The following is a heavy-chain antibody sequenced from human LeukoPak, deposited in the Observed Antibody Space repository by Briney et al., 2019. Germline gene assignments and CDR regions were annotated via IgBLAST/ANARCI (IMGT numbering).Heavy chain of an antibody. V-gene: IGHV3-23*01. J-gene: IGHJ1*01. D-gene: IGHD3-9*01. CDR1: GFTFSSYA. CDR3: AKDEYRSYYDISTGYYRGFPEYFQH. CDR2: ISGSGGST. Sequence: GGSLRLSCAASGFTFSSYAMSWVRQAPGKGLEWVSAISGSGGSTYYADSVKGRFTISRDNSKNTLYLQMNSLRAEDTAVYYCAKDEYRSYYDISTGYYRGFPEYFQHWGQGTLVTVSS.